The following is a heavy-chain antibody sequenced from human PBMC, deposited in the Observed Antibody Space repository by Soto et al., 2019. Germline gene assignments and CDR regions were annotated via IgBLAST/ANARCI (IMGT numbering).Heavy chain of an antibody. V-gene: IGHV3-23*01. CDR1: GLTVNGCA. CDR3: AKDARQWVNRYYFAY. CDR2: ISGSGGST. Sequence: LGLPRADSGLTVNGCALRWARQAQGKGLEWVSAISGSGGSTYYADSVKGRFTISRDNSKNTLYLQMNSLRAEDTAVYYCAKDARQWVNRYYFAYWGKGTLVTVSS. D-gene: IGHD6-19*01. J-gene: IGHJ4*02.